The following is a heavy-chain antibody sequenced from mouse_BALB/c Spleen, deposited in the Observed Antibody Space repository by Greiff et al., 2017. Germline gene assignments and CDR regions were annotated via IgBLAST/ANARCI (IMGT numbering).Heavy chain of an antibody. J-gene: IGHJ4*01. D-gene: IGHD1-1*01. CDR3: ARDITTVYAMDY. V-gene: IGHV1-82*01. Sequence: VQLQQSGPELVKPGASVKISCKASGYAFSSSWMNWVKQRPGQGLEWIGRIYPGDGDTNYNGKFKGKATLTADKSSSTAYMQLSSLTSVDSAVYFYARDITTVYAMDYWGQGTSVTVSS. CDR1: GYAFSSSW. CDR2: IYPGDGDT.